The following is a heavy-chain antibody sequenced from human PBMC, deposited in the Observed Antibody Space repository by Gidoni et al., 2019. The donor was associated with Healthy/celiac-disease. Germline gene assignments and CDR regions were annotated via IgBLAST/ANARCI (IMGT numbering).Heavy chain of an antibody. CDR2: IKSKTDGGTT. CDR3: TTVEVVVVHAHYYYGMDV. J-gene: IGHJ6*02. CDR1: GFTFSNAW. Sequence: EVQLVESGGGLVKPGGSLRLSCAASGFTFSNAWMSWVRQAPGKGLEWVGRIKSKTDGGTTDYAAPVKGRFTISRDDSKNTLYLQMNSLKTEDTAVYYCTTVEVVVVHAHYYYGMDVWGQGTTVTVSS. D-gene: IGHD3-22*01. V-gene: IGHV3-15*01.